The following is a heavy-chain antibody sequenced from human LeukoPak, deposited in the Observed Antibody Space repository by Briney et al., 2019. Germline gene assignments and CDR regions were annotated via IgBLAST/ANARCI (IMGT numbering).Heavy chain of an antibody. CDR3: ARRGGYFDWLLS. D-gene: IGHD3-9*01. J-gene: IGHJ5*02. CDR2: INAGNGNT. CDR1: GYTFTSHA. Sequence: GASVKVSCKASGYTFTSHAMHWVRQAPGQRLEWMGWINAGNGNTKYSQKFQGRVTITRDTSASTAYMELSSLRSEDTAVYYCARRGGYFDWLLSWGQGTLVTVSS. V-gene: IGHV1-3*01.